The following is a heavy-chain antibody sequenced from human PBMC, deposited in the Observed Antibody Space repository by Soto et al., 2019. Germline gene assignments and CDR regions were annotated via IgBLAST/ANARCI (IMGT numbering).Heavy chain of an antibody. CDR2: IYYSGST. J-gene: IGHJ3*02. CDR3: ARLKDLTGTYAFDI. D-gene: IGHD1-20*01. V-gene: IGHV4-59*08. Sequence: SETLSLTCTVSGGSISSYYWSWIRQPPGKGLEWIGYIYYSGSTNYNPSLKSRVTISVDTSKNQFSLKLSSVTAADTAVYYCARLKDLTGTYAFDIWGQGTMVTVSS. CDR1: GGSISSYY.